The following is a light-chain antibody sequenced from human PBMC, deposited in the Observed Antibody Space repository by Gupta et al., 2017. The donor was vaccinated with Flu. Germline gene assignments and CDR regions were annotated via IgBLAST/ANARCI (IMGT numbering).Light chain of an antibody. CDR1: PSSNTW. J-gene: IGKJ4*01. Sequence: IHMTQTPSILSASVGDRVTITCRASPSSNTWLTWYQQKSGKATTVLIYKASTLNSGASSRFSGSGSGTEFNPTLSGLQPDDVAIYYGKQYHTHSITFGQGTKVEI. V-gene: IGKV1-5*03. CDR2: KAS. CDR3: KQYHTHSIT.